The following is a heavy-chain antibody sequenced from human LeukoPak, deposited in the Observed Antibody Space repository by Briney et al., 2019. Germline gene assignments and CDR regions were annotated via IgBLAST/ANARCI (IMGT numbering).Heavy chain of an antibody. CDR1: GFTFSSFA. CDR3: AKGPFFYYDASGYNYFDS. J-gene: IGHJ4*02. D-gene: IGHD3-22*01. CDR2: MSGSGGMT. Sequence: GGSLRLSCAASGFTFSSFAMSWVRQAPGEGVEWVSAMSGSGGMTYSADAVKGRFTISRDNSKDTLYLQMNSLRVEDTAIYYCAKGPFFYYDASGYNYFDSWGQGTLVTVSS. V-gene: IGHV3-23*01.